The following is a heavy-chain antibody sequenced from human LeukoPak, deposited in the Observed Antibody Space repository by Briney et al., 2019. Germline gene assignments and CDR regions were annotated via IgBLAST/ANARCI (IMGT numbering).Heavy chain of an antibody. D-gene: IGHD1-1*01. CDR1: GFTFSSYS. CDR2: ISGSSSTI. Sequence: SGGSLRLSCAASGFTFSSYSMNWVRQAPGKGLEWVSYISGSSSTIYYADSVKGRFTISRDNAKNSLYLQMNSLRAEDTAVYYCARKWNGGFDIWSQGTMVTVSS. CDR3: ARKWNGGFDI. J-gene: IGHJ3*02. V-gene: IGHV3-48*01.